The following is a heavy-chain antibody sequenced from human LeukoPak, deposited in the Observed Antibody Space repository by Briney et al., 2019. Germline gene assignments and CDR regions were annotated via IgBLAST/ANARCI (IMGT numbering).Heavy chain of an antibody. Sequence: GRSLRLSCLASGFTLRTHSMNWVRQAPGKGLEWVSYISSSSETIYYADSVKGRFTISRDNAKNSLYLQMNSLRDEDTAVYFCAREAYFGSGRQYYFDFWGQGTQVTV. CDR1: GFTLRTHS. D-gene: IGHD3-10*01. CDR2: ISSSSETI. CDR3: AREAYFGSGRQYYFDF. J-gene: IGHJ4*02. V-gene: IGHV3-48*02.